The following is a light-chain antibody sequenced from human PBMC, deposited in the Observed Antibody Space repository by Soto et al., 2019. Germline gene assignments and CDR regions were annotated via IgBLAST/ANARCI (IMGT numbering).Light chain of an antibody. CDR1: SSNIGINY. CDR3: GTWDNSRSVVV. CDR2: DNN. Sequence: QSVLTQPPSVSAAPGQKVTISCAGSSSNIGINYVSWYQQLPGTAPKLLICDNNKLPTGIPDRFSASKSGTSATLGITGLQTGDEADYYCGTWDNSRSVVVFGGGTKLTVL. J-gene: IGLJ2*01. V-gene: IGLV1-51*01.